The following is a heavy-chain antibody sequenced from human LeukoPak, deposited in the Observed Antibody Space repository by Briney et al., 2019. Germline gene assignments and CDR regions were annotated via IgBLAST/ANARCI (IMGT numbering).Heavy chain of an antibody. CDR3: ARVQYDFWSGYYRDYYYYYGMDV. CDR1: GGSISSSSYY. J-gene: IGHJ6*02. CDR2: IYYSGST. D-gene: IGHD3-3*01. V-gene: IGHV4-39*01. Sequence: SETVSLTCTVSGGSISSSSYYWAWIRQPPGKGLEWIGSIYYSGSTYYNPSLKSRVTISVDTSKNQFSLKLSSVTAADTAVYYCARVQYDFWSGYYRDYYYYYGMDVWGQGTPVTVSS.